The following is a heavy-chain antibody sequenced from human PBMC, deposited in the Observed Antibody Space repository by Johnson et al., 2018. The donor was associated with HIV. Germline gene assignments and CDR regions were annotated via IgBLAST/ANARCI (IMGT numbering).Heavy chain of an antibody. J-gene: IGHJ1*01. Sequence: QVLLVESGGGLVKPGGSLRLSCAASRFTFSDYYMSWIRQAPGKWLEWISYMSSSGSTIYHAESVKGRFTIFRDNAKNSLYIQMSGLREEDTALYYCARHAGGDFTYGLFQHWGRGTLVTVSS. CDR1: RFTFSDYY. V-gene: IGHV3-11*01. CDR2: MSSSGSTI. D-gene: IGHD4-17*01. CDR3: ARHAGGDFTYGLFQH.